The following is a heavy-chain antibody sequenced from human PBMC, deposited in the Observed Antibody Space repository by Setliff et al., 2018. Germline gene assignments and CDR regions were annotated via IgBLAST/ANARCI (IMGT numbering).Heavy chain of an antibody. D-gene: IGHD6-13*01. V-gene: IGHV1-69*05. CDR1: GGTFSSYA. CDR3: ARDRVAAAGEIRYYFDY. CDR2: IIPIFATA. Sequence: ASVKVSCKASGGTFSSYAISWVRQAPGQGLEWMGGIIPIFATANYPQKFQGRVTITTDESTSTAYMELNSLTSEDTAVYYCARDRVAAAGEIRYYFDYWGQGTLVTVS. J-gene: IGHJ4*02.